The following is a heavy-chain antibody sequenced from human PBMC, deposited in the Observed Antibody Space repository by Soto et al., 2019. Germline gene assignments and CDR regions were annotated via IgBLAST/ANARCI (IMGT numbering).Heavy chain of an antibody. J-gene: IGHJ4*02. Sequence: EVQLVESGGGLVQPGGSLRLSCAASGFTFSSYAMHWVRQAPGKGLEYVSAISSNGGSTYYANSVKGRFTISRDNSKNTLYLQMGSLRAGDMAVYYCARGGSDYYFAYWGQGTLVTVSS. D-gene: IGHD2-21*02. CDR1: GFTFSSYA. V-gene: IGHV3-64*01. CDR3: ARGGSDYYFAY. CDR2: ISSNGGST.